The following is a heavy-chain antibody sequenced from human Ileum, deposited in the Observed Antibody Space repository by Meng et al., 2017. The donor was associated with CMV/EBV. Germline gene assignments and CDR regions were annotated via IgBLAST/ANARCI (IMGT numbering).Heavy chain of an antibody. CDR2: ISASGTIV. CDR1: GFTFGDYY. V-gene: IGHV3-11*01. CDR3: AREGDRRSNDY. Sequence: LSCAASGFTFGDYYMSWIRQAPGKGLEWVSYISASGTIVYYADSVKGRFTISRDNANNSVSLQMNSLRAEDTALYYCAREGDRRSNDYWGQGTLVTVSS. J-gene: IGHJ4*02.